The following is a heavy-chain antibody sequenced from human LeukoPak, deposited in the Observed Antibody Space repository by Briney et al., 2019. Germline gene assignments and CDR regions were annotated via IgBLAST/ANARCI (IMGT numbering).Heavy chain of an antibody. CDR2: MNPNSGNT. Sequence: ASVKVSCKASGYTFTSYDINWVRQATGQGLEWMGWMNPNSGNTGYAQKFQGRVTMTGNTSISTAYMELSSLRSEDTAVYYCASDYYYDSSGYPHPGPDAFDIWGQGTMVTVSS. J-gene: IGHJ3*02. V-gene: IGHV1-8*01. CDR1: GYTFTSYD. CDR3: ASDYYYDSSGYPHPGPDAFDI. D-gene: IGHD3-22*01.